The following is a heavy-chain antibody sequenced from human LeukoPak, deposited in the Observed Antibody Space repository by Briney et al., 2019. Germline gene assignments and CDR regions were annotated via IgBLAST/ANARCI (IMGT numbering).Heavy chain of an antibody. CDR3: AKDRYSGSYYGYFDY. D-gene: IGHD1-26*01. Sequence: GGSLRLSCAASGFTFSSYGMHWVRQAPGKGLEWVAVISYDGSNKYYADSVKGRFTISRDNSKNTLYLQMNSLRAEDTAVYYCAKDRYSGSYYGYFDYWGQGTLVTVSS. CDR2: ISYDGSNK. CDR1: GFTFSSYG. J-gene: IGHJ4*02. V-gene: IGHV3-30*18.